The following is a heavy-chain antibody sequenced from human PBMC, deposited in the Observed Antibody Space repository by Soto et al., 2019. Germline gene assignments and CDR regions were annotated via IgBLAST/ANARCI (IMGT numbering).Heavy chain of an antibody. J-gene: IGHJ4*02. CDR2: ISAYNGNT. D-gene: IGHD2-2*01. V-gene: IGHV1-18*01. CDR1: GYTFTSYG. CDR3: ARDPSCSSTSCYRWADY. Sequence: QVQLVQSGAEVKKPGASVKVSCKASGYTFTSYGISWVRQAPGQGLEWMGWISAYNGNTHYAQKLQGRVTMTTDTSTSTAYMELRSLRSDDTAVYYCARDPSCSSTSCYRWADYWGQGTLVTVSS.